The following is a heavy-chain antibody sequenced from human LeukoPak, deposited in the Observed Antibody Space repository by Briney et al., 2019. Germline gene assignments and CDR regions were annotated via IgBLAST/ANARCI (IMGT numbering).Heavy chain of an antibody. CDR1: GGSFSGYY. Sequence: SETLSVTCAVYGGSFSGYYWSWIRQPPGKGLEWIGQINHSGSTNYNPSLKSRVTISLDTSKNQFSLKLSSVTAADTAVYYCARKVAYGSKNAFDIWIQGTMVTVSS. V-gene: IGHV4-34*01. D-gene: IGHD4-23*01. CDR2: INHSGST. J-gene: IGHJ3*02. CDR3: ARKVAYGSKNAFDI.